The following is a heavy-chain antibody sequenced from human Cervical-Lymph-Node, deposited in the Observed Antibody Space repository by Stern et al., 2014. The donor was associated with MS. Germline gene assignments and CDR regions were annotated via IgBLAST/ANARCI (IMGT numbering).Heavy chain of an antibody. Sequence: QVQLVQSGAEVKKPGASVKVSCKASGYTFTSYDINWVRQATGQGLEWMGWMNPNSGNTGYAQKFQGRVTITKNTSIRTAYMELSRLRSEDTAVYYCAMSLEWSKGYYYGMDVWGQGTTVTVSS. CDR2: MNPNSGNT. J-gene: IGHJ6*02. D-gene: IGHD3-3*01. V-gene: IGHV1-8*01. CDR3: AMSLEWSKGYYYGMDV. CDR1: GYTFTSYD.